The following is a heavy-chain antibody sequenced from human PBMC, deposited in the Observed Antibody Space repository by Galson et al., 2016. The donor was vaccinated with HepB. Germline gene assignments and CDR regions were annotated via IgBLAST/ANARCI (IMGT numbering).Heavy chain of an antibody. J-gene: IGHJ6*01. Sequence: SLRLSCAASGFTFSDYWMSWVRQAPGKGLEWVANIKQDGSDKYYVDSVKGRFSISRDNTKNSLYLEMNSLRAEDTAVYYCVRKGDALDVWGQGTTVTVSS. CDR3: VRKGDALDV. D-gene: IGHD2-21*02. CDR1: GFTFSDYW. V-gene: IGHV3-7*02. CDR2: IKQDGSDK.